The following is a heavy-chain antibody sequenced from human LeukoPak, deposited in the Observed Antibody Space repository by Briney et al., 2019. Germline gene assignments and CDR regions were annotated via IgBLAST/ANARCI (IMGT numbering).Heavy chain of an antibody. Sequence: PSETLSLTCTVSGGSISSSSYYWGWIRQPPGKGLEWIGSIYYSGRTYYNPSLKSRVAISVDTSKNQFSLKLSSVTAADTAVYYCARDCGGYYDFWSGYFVGPRFDYWGQGTLVTVSS. V-gene: IGHV4-39*07. CDR3: ARDCGGYYDFWSGYFVGPRFDY. J-gene: IGHJ4*02. D-gene: IGHD3-3*01. CDR2: IYYSGRT. CDR1: GGSISSSSYY.